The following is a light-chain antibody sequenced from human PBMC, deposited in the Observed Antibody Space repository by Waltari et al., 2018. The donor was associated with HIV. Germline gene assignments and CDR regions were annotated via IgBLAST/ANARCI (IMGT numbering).Light chain of an antibody. Sequence: IVFPQSPATLSLSPRARATLSCRARQSVSSSYLAWYQQRPGQAPRLLIYAASNRATGIPDRFSDSGSGTDFTLTISRLEPEDFAVYYCQHYGSSQITFGQGTRLEIK. J-gene: IGKJ5*01. CDR2: AAS. CDR1: QSVSSSY. CDR3: QHYGSSQIT. V-gene: IGKV3-20*01.